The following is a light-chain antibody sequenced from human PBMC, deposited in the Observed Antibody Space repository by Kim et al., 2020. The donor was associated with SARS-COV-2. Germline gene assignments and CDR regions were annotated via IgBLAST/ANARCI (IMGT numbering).Light chain of an antibody. Sequence: SSELTQDPAVSVALGQTVRLTCQGDSLRNYYATWYQQRPGQAPVLVLYGKYNRPSGIPDRFSGSASGNTASLTITGAQAEDEADYYCNSRDRSGDHVAFG. CDR3: NSRDRSGDHVA. CDR2: GKY. J-gene: IGLJ3*02. V-gene: IGLV3-19*01. CDR1: SLRNYY.